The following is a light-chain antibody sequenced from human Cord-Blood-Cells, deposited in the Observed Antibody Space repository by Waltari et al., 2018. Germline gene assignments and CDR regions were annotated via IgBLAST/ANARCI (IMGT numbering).Light chain of an antibody. CDR2: EVS. V-gene: IGLV2-14*01. CDR1: SSDVGGYNY. J-gene: IGLJ1*01. Sequence: QSALTQPASVSGSPGQSITISCTGTSSDVGGYNYVSWYQQHPGKAPKLMIYEVSNRPSGLSNRFSGSKAGNTASLTISGLQAEDEADYYCSSYTSSSTPVFGTGTKVTVL. CDR3: SSYTSSSTPV.